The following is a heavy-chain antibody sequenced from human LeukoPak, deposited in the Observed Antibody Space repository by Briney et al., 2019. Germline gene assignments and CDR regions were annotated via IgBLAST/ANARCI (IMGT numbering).Heavy chain of an antibody. CDR2: ISPQHKGAAT. V-gene: IGHV3-73*01. J-gene: IGHJ4*02. CDR3: AGDYTSWTGLNY. CDR1: WFPLSGSA. D-gene: IGHD3-3*01. Sequence: PGRSQRLSYAASWFPLSGSAIRWVSLASGHGLEWLGLISPQHKGAATAYGASVEGRFSISRDDSKSTASLQMNSLKTEDTAVYYCAGDYTSWTGLNYWGQGTLVTVSS.